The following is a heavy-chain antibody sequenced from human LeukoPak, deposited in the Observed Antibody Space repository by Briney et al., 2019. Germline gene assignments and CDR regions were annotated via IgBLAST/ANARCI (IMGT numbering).Heavy chain of an antibody. J-gene: IGHJ6*03. CDR2: INPSGGST. Sequence: ASVKVSCKASGYTFTSYYMHWVRQAPGQGLEWMGIINPSGGSTSYAQKFQGRVTMTRDTSTSTDYMELSSLRSEDTAVYYCARAPGRVRGALLYYYMDVWGKGTTVTVSS. CDR3: ARAPGRVRGALLYYYMDV. D-gene: IGHD3-10*01. CDR1: GYTFTSYY. V-gene: IGHV1-46*01.